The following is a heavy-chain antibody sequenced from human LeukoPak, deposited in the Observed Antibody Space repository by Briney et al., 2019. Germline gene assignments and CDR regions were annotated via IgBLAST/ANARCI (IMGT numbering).Heavy chain of an antibody. Sequence: SETLSLTCTVSGGSISSSSYYWGWIRQPPGKGLEWIGSIYYSGSTYYNPSLKSRVTISVDTSKNQFSLKLSSVTAADTAVYYCARLEEKAIGYTPDYYLDYWGQGTLVTVSS. V-gene: IGHV4-39*07. J-gene: IGHJ4*02. CDR1: GGSISSSSYY. D-gene: IGHD1-1*01. CDR2: IYYSGST. CDR3: ARLEEKAIGYTPDYYLDY.